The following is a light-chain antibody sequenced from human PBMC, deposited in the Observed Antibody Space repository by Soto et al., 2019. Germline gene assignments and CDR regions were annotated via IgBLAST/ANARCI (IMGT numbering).Light chain of an antibody. CDR3: EQYYSYSRT. CDR1: QGISSW. J-gene: IGKJ1*01. CDR2: AAS. Sequence: EIMMTLSPSSASASVIDRVPLACRASQGISSWLAGYQQKTANAPTRLINAASSLGGGGRSRFCGSGCGTEFTPTISSLQADDFATYYCEQYYSYSRTFGQGTKVDI. V-gene: IGKV1-5*01.